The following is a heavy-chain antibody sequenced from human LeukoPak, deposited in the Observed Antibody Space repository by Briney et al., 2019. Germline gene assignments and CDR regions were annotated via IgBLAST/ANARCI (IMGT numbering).Heavy chain of an antibody. CDR1: GFTFSNAW. CDR3: TTDRRPYGDYQWVADY. D-gene: IGHD4-17*01. Sequence: PGGSLRLSCAASGFTFSNAWMSWVRQAPGEGLEWVGRIKSKTDGGTTDYAAPVKGRFTISRDDSKNTLYLQMNSLKTEDTAVYYCTTDRRPYGDYQWVADYWGQGTLVTVSS. V-gene: IGHV3-15*01. J-gene: IGHJ4*02. CDR2: IKSKTDGGTT.